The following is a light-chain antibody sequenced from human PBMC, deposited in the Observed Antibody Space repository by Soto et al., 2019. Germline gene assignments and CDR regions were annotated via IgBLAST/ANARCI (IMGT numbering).Light chain of an antibody. CDR2: EVN. CDR3: LSHSGSSND. V-gene: IGLV2-8*01. CDR1: SRDVGASDY. Sequence: QSVLTQPPSASGSPGQSVAISCTGTSRDVGASDYVSWYQQHSGKAPKLLLYEVNKRPSGVPDRFSGSKSGNTASLTVSALQADDEADYYCLSHSGSSNDLGPGTKLTVL. J-gene: IGLJ1*01.